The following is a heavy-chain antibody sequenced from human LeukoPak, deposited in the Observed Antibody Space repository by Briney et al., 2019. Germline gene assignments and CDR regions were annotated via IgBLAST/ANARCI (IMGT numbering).Heavy chain of an antibody. CDR3: AKSHGYSYGFDY. D-gene: IGHD5-18*01. CDR1: GFTFSSYW. J-gene: IGHJ4*02. V-gene: IGHV3-7*01. Sequence: PGGSLRLSCAASGFTFSSYWMSWVRQAPGKGLEWVANIKQDESKKYYVDSVKGRLTISRDNAKNSLYLQMNSLRAEDTAVYYCAKSHGYSYGFDYWGQGTLVTVSS. CDR2: IKQDESKK.